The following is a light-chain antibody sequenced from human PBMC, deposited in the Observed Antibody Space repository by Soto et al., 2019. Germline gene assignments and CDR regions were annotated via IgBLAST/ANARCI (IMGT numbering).Light chain of an antibody. CDR1: QSVSTN. CDR2: GAS. CDR3: QRYNNWPQT. J-gene: IGKJ1*01. V-gene: IGKV3-15*01. Sequence: EIVMTQSPGTLSLSPGERATLSCRASQSVSTNLAWYQQIPGQAPRLLIYGASTRATGIPARFSGSGSGTEFTLAISSLQPEDFAFYYCQRYNNWPQTSGQGTKVELK.